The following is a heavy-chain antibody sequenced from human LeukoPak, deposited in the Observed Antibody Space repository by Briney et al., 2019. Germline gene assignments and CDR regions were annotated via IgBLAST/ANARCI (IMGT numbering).Heavy chain of an antibody. CDR2: TYYRSKWYD. J-gene: IGHJ2*01. Sequence: RSQTLSLTCAISGDSVSSNNATWNWIRQSPSRGLEWLGRTYYRSKWYDDYAVSVKSRITINPDTSKNQFSLQLNSVSPEDTAVYYCVRGSKGSSPYWYFDLWGRGTLVTASS. V-gene: IGHV6-1*01. CDR3: VRGSKGSSPYWYFDL. D-gene: IGHD6-13*01. CDR1: GDSVSSNNAT.